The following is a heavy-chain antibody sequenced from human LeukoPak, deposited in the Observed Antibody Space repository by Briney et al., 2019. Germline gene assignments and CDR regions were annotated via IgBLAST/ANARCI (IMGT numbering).Heavy chain of an antibody. D-gene: IGHD6-13*01. CDR3: ARGGGAAAYLDY. CDR1: GGSISSYY. V-gene: IGHV4-59*01. CDR2: IYYSGST. J-gene: IGHJ4*02. Sequence: SETLSLTCTVSGGSISSYYWSWIRQPPWKGLEWIGYIYYSGSTNYNPSLKSRVTISVDTSKNQFSLKLSSVTAADTAVYYCARGGGAAAYLDYWGQGTLVTVSS.